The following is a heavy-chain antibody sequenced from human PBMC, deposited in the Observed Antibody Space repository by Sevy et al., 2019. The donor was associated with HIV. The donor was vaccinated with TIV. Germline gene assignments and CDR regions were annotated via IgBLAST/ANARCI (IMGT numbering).Heavy chain of an antibody. J-gene: IGHJ6*02. CDR2: INSDDTSI. D-gene: IGHD4-17*01. CDR1: GFPFSSHW. CDR3: ARGSGVAVDYWGQGTLVTVSSGMDV. Sequence: GGSLRLSCEASGFPFSSHWMHWVRQGPGQGLVWVSGINSDDTSIPYADSVKGRFTISRDNVKNTLYLQMSSLRAEDTALYYCARGSGVAVDYWGQGTLVTVSSGMDVWGQGTTVTVSS. V-gene: IGHV3-74*01.